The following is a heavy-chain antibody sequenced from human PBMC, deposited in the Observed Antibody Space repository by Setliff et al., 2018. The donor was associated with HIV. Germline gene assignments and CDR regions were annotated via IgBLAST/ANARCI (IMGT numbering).Heavy chain of an antibody. CDR1: GYTFTNYF. D-gene: IGHD2-15*01. Sequence: ASVKVSCKASGYTFTNYFVHWVRQAPGHGLEWVGRINPKSGVTSYAQNFRARVTMTRDTSSTTAYMELSTLRSDDTALYYCARDLIRITPHGDLPFWGQGTLVTVSS. CDR2: INPKSGVT. CDR3: ARDLIRITPHGDLPF. V-gene: IGHV1-2*06. J-gene: IGHJ4*02.